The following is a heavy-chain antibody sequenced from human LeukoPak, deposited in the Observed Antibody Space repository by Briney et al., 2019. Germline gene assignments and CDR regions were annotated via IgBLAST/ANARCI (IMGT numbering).Heavy chain of an antibody. J-gene: IGHJ6*04. V-gene: IGHV4-34*01. CDR3: ARGPSLLWFGDV. CDR2: ISHSGTT. Sequence: SETLSLTCAVYGGSLSGYYWSWIRQAPGRGLEWIGEISHSGTTMYNPALTSRLTITVDTSKNHFSLNLTSVTAADTAVYYCARGPSLLWFGDVWGKGTTVTVSS. D-gene: IGHD3-10*01. CDR1: GGSLSGYY.